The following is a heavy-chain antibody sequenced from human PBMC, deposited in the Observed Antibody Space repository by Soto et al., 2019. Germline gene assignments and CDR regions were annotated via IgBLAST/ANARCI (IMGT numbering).Heavy chain of an antibody. V-gene: IGHV1-18*01. Sequence: ASVKGSCTASGYTFTSYGINWVRHAPGQGLEWMGWISAYNGNTKYAQNLQGRVTMTTDASTSTAYMEMRSLRSDDTAVYYCERDLDGSGSYYTDYWGPGTLVTVSS. CDR2: ISAYNGNT. D-gene: IGHD3-10*01. CDR1: GYTFTSYG. CDR3: ERDLDGSGSYYTDY. J-gene: IGHJ4*02.